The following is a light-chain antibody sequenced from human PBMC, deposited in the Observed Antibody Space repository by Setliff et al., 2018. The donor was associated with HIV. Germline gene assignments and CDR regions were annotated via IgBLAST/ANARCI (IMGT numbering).Light chain of an antibody. Sequence: QSVLTQPASVSGSPGQSITISCTGTSSDVGGYNYVSWYQQHPGKAPKLMMYDVSKRPSGVSNRFSGSKSGNTASLTISGLQAEDESDYYCSSKASTSFGEFGEGTKVPS. J-gene: IGLJ2*01. CDR2: DVS. CDR1: SSDVGGYNY. CDR3: SSKASTSFGE. V-gene: IGLV2-14*01.